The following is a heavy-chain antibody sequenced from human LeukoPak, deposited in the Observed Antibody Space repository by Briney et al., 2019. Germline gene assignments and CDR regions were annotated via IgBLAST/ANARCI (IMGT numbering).Heavy chain of an antibody. V-gene: IGHV1-46*01. D-gene: IGHD6-13*01. CDR2: INPSGGST. CDR1: GYTSTRYY. Sequence: GASVKVSCKASGYTSTRYYMHWVRQAPGQGREWMGVINPSGGSTIYAQKFQGRVTMTRDTTTSTVYMELSSLRSEDTAVYYCARAIFGIAAAGRAYYFDYWGQGTLVTVSS. J-gene: IGHJ4*02. CDR3: ARAIFGIAAAGRAYYFDY.